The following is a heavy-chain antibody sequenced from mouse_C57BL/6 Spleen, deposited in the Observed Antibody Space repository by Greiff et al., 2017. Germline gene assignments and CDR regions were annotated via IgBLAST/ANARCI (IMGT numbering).Heavy chain of an antibody. Sequence: QVQLQQSGAELLRPGASVKMSCKASGYTFTSYTMHWVKQRPGQGLEWIGYINPSSGYTKYNQKFKDKATLTADKSSSTAYMQLSSLTSEDSAVYYCARDYDYDDAMDYWGQGTSVTVSS. D-gene: IGHD2-4*01. CDR2: INPSSGYT. V-gene: IGHV1-4*01. CDR1: GYTFTSYT. J-gene: IGHJ4*01. CDR3: ARDYDYDDAMDY.